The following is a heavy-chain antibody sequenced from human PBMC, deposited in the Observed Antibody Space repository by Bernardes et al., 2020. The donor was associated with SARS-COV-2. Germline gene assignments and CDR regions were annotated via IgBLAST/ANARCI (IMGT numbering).Heavy chain of an antibody. CDR2: INPNSGGT. CDR1: GYTFTGYY. V-gene: IGHV1-2*04. J-gene: IGHJ4*02. Sequence: ASVKVSCKASGYTFTGYYMHWVRQAPGQGLEWMGWINPNSGGTNYAQKFQGWVTMTRDTSISTAYMELSRLRSDDTAVYYCARDLRDDYGGNPDYWGQGTLVTVSS. CDR3: ARDLRDDYGGNPDY. D-gene: IGHD4-17*01.